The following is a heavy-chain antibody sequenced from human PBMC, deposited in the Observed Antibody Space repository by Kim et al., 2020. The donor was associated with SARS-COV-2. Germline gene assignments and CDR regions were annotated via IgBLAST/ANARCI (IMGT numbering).Heavy chain of an antibody. CDR3: ARGITIFGVVTNGMDV. V-gene: IGHV4-31*02. D-gene: IGHD3-3*01. J-gene: IGHJ6*02. Sequence: SPKSRVTISVDASKNQFSLKLSSVTAADTAVYYCARGITIFGVVTNGMDVWGQGTTVTVSS.